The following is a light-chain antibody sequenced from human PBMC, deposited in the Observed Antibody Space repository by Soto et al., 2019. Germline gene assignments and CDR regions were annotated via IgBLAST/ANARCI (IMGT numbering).Light chain of an antibody. V-gene: IGKV3-15*01. CDR2: GPS. Sequence: EIVMTQSPGTLSVSPGERATLSCRASQSVSGNLAWYQQKPGQAPRLLIYGPSTRATGIPARFSGSGSGTEFTLTISRLEPEDFAVYYCQQYGSSPRFTFGPGTKVDIK. CDR1: QSVSGN. CDR3: QQYGSSPRFT. J-gene: IGKJ3*01.